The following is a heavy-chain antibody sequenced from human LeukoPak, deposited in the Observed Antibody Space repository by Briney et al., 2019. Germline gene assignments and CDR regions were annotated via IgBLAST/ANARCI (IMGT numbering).Heavy chain of an antibody. V-gene: IGHV4-39*01. CDR2: IYYSGST. J-gene: IGHJ4*02. CDR1: GGSISSSSYY. CDR3: ARLSGSGSYADY. D-gene: IGHD3-10*01. Sequence: MSSETLSLTCTVSGGSISSSSYYWGWIRQPPGKGLEWIGSIYYSGSTYYNPSLKSRVTISVDTSKNQFSLKLSSVTAADTAVYYCARLSGSGSYADYWGQGTLVTVSS.